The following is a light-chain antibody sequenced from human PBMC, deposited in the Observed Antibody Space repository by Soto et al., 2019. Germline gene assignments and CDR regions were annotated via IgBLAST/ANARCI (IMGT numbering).Light chain of an antibody. V-gene: IGLV1-44*01. J-gene: IGLJ1*01. CDR3: AGWDDSTNGDG. CDR1: SSNIGSNT. Sequence: QSLLTQPPSASGTPGQRVTISCSGSSSNIGSNTVNWYQQLPGTAPKLLIYSNNQRPSGVPDRFSGSKSGTSASLAISGLQSEDKADYYCAGWDDSTNGDGLGTRTKVTVL. CDR2: SNN.